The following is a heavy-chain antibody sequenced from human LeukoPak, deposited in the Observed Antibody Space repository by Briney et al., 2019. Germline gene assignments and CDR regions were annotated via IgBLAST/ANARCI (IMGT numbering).Heavy chain of an antibody. Sequence: GGSLRLSCAASGFTFSSYAMSWVRQAPGKGLEWASAISGSGGSTYYADSVKGRFTISRDNPKNTLYLQMNSLRAEDTAVYYCAKDPMVGYYDSSEGYWGQGTLVTVSS. V-gene: IGHV3-23*01. J-gene: IGHJ4*02. CDR1: GFTFSSYA. CDR3: AKDPMVGYYDSSEGY. CDR2: ISGSGGST. D-gene: IGHD3-22*01.